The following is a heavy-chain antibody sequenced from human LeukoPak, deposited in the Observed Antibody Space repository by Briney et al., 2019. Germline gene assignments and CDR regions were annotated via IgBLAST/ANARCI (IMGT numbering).Heavy chain of an antibody. V-gene: IGHV3-30*04. CDR3: ARDDSDTTVYYSLLDN. Sequence: PGGSLRLSCTASGFTFNNYAFHGVRQAPGKGLEWVAVISYDGRDKSYAESVKGRFTMSRDDSKNTLYLKMHSLRSEDTAVYYCARDDSDTTVYYSLLDNWGQGTLVTVSS. J-gene: IGHJ4*02. CDR2: ISYDGRDK. CDR1: GFTFNNYA. D-gene: IGHD3-22*01.